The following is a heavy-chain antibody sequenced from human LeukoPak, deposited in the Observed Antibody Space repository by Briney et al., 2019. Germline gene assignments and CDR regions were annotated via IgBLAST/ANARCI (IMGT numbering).Heavy chain of an antibody. CDR1: GFTFSRYW. V-gene: IGHV3-74*01. CDR3: ARAPAEIGGYYPEYFRH. Sequence: GGSLRLSCAASGFTFSRYWMHWVRQAPGKGLVWVSRIKSDGSTNYADSVKGRFTISRDNAKNTVSLQMNSLRAEDTGVYYCARAPAEIGGYYPEYFRHWGQGTLVTGSS. D-gene: IGHD3-22*01. J-gene: IGHJ1*01. CDR2: IKSDGST.